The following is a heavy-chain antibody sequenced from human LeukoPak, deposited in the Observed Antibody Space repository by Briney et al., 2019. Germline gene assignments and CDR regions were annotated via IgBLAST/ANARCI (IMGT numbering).Heavy chain of an antibody. CDR1: GYTFTGYY. Sequence: VASVTVSCTASGYTFTGYYMHWVRQAPGQGLEWMGWINPNSGGTNYAQEFQGRVTMTRDTSISTAYMELRRLISDDTAVYYCAREVPHEAWGQGTLVTVSS. V-gene: IGHV1-2*02. CDR3: AREVPHEA. CDR2: INPNSGGT. J-gene: IGHJ4*02.